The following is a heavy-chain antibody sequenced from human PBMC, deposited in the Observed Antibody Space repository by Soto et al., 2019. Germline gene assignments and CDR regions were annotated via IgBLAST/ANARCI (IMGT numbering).Heavy chain of an antibody. CDR3: AREGSYHYFDY. D-gene: IGHD1-26*01. V-gene: IGHV4-31*03. Sequence: QVQLQESGPGLVKPSQTLSLACTVSDGSVSRGGYYWSWLRQSPGKGLEWIGNIYYTGRTSYNPSLKSRVTISLETSKRQFSLRRASVSAADTALYYCAREGSYHYFDYWGQGALVTVSS. CDR1: DGSVSRGGYY. J-gene: IGHJ4*02. CDR2: IYYTGRT.